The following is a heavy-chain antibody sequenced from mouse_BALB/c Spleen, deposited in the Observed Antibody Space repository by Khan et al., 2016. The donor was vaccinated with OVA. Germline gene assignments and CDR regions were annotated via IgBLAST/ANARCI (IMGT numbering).Heavy chain of an antibody. CDR3: ARLEDI. CDR2: IWAGGST. D-gene: IGHD1-3*01. CDR1: GFSLTSYG. V-gene: IGHV2-9*02. Sequence: QVQLQQSGPGLVAPSQSLSITCTVSGFSLTSYGVHWVRQPPGKGLEWLGVIWAGGSTNYTSALMSRLSISKDNSKSQVFLKMISLQTDDTAMYYCARLEDIWGQGTTLTVSS. J-gene: IGHJ2*01.